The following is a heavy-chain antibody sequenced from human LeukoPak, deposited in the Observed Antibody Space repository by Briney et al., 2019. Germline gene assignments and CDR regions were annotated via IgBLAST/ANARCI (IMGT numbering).Heavy chain of an antibody. CDR2: ISGSGDSI. V-gene: IGHV3-23*01. J-gene: IGHJ6*03. Sequence: TGGSLRLSCAASGFTFSSYAMSWVRQAPGKGLEWVSVISGSGDSIVYADSVKGRFTISRDNAKNSLYLQMNSLRAEDTAVYYCARGVELEWLYPYYYYYYMDVWGKGTTVTVSS. CDR1: GFTFSSYA. CDR3: ARGVELEWLYPYYYYYYMDV. D-gene: IGHD3-3*01.